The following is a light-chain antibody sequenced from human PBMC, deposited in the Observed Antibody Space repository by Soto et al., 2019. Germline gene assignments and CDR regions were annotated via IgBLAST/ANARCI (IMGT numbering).Light chain of an antibody. CDR3: QQYGSSPYT. CDR2: GAS. Sequence: EIVLTQSPGTLSLSPGGRATLSCRASQSISSTFLAWYQQKPGQAPRLLIYGASSRATGIPDRFSGSGSGTDFSLTISRLEPEDLAVSYCQQYGSSPYTFGQGTKLEI. J-gene: IGKJ2*01. CDR1: QSISSTF. V-gene: IGKV3-20*01.